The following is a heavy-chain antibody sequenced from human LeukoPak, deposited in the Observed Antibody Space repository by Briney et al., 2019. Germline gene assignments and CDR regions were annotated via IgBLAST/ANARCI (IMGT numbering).Heavy chain of an antibody. D-gene: IGHD3-16*01. CDR3: ARTPGESLEYFDY. Sequence: PGGSLRLSCAASGFTFSSYSMNWVRQAPGKGLEWVSSISSRSSYIYYADSVKGRFTISRDNAKNSLYLQMNSLRAEDTAVYYCARTPGESLEYFDYWGQGTLVTVSS. CDR1: GFTFSSYS. V-gene: IGHV3-21*01. J-gene: IGHJ4*02. CDR2: ISSRSSYI.